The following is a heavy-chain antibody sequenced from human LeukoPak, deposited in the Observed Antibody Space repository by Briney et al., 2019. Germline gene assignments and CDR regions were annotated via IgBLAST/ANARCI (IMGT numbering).Heavy chain of an antibody. J-gene: IGHJ4*02. Sequence: SETLSLTCTVSGGSISSGDYYWSWHRQPPGKGLEWVGYIYYSGRTYYNPSLKSRVTISVDTSKNQFSLKLSSVTAADTAVYYCARGQTLFATYYFDYWGQGTLVTGSS. V-gene: IGHV4-30-4*08. D-gene: IGHD4-23*01. CDR3: ARGQTLFATYYFDY. CDR2: IYYSGRT. CDR1: GGSISSGDYY.